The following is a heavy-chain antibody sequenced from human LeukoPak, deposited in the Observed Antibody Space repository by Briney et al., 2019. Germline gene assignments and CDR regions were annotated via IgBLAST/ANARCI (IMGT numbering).Heavy chain of an antibody. CDR3: ARAGVAAAGTNWFDP. CDR1: GGSISSGDYY. Sequence: SQTLSLTCTVSGGSISSGDYYWSWIRQPPGKGLEWIGYIYYSGSTNYNPSLKSRVTISVDTSKNQFSLKLSSVTAADTAVYYCARAGVAAAGTNWFDPWGQGTLVTVSS. CDR2: IYYSGST. D-gene: IGHD6-13*01. J-gene: IGHJ5*02. V-gene: IGHV4-61*08.